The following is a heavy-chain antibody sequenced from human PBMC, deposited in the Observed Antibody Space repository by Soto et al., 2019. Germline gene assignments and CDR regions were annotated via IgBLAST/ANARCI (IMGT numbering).Heavy chain of an antibody. V-gene: IGHV3-9*01. CDR1: GFTFDDYA. CDR2: ISWNSGSI. D-gene: IGHD6-13*01. J-gene: IGHJ1*01. Sequence: EVQLVESGGGLVQPGRSLRLSCAASGFTFDDYAMHWVRQAPGKGLEWVSGISWNSGSIDYADSVKGRFTISRDNAKNSLYLKMSSLGTEDTALYYCAKDSSSWYFKHFQHWGQGTLVTVSS. CDR3: AKDSSSWYFKHFQH.